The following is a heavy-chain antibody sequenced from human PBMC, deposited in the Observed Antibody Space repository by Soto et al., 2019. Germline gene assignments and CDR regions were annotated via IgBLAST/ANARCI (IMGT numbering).Heavy chain of an antibody. V-gene: IGHV3-53*01. J-gene: IGHJ4*02. D-gene: IGHD6-13*01. CDR1: GFTVSSNY. CDR3: GRGGGGSSWYVDGVLLDY. CDR2: IYSGGST. Sequence: EVQLVESGGGLIQPGGSLRLSCAASGFTVSSNYMSWVRQAPGKGLEWVSVIYSGGSTYYADSVKGRFTISRDNSKNTRYHQKKSPRGEETGVYYCGRGGGGSSWYVDGVLLDYWGQGTLVTVSS.